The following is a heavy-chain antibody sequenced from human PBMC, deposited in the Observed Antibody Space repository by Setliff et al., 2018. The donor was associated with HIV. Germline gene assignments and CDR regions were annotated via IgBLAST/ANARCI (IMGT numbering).Heavy chain of an antibody. CDR2: INTGNGNI. CDR3: ARDRCNSVACYLYNWFDP. D-gene: IGHD2-2*01. Sequence: ASVKVSCKASGYTFSQYPIHWVRQAPGQRPEWMGWINTGNGNIKYSQKFQDRVTITRDTSANTVYMELNSLRSEDTAVYYCARDRCNSVACYLYNWFDPWGQGTLVTVSS. J-gene: IGHJ5*02. CDR1: GYTFSQYP. V-gene: IGHV1-3*04.